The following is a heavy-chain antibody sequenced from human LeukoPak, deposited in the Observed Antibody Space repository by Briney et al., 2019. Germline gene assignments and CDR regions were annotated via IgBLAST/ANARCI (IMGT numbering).Heavy chain of an antibody. D-gene: IGHD3-3*01. J-gene: IGHJ6*02. V-gene: IGHV3-33*01. CDR1: GFTFSSYG. Sequence: GGSLRLSCAASGFTFSSYGMHWVRQAPGKGVEWVAVIWYDGSNKYYADSVKGRFTISRDNSKNTLYLQMNSLRAEDTAVYYCARDLYDFDYYGMDVWGQGTTVTVSS. CDR3: ARDLYDFDYYGMDV. CDR2: IWYDGSNK.